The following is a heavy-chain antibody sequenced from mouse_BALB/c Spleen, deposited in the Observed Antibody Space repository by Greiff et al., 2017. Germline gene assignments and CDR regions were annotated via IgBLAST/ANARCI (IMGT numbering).Heavy chain of an antibody. J-gene: IGHJ1*01. CDR2: ISSGGSYT. V-gene: IGHV5-6*01. CDR3: ARQGRGRDMITTVYFDV. D-gene: IGHD2-4*01. Sequence: EVMLVESGGDLVKPGGSLKLSCAASGFTFSSYGMSWVRQTPDKRLEWVATISSGGSYTYYPDSVKGRFTISRDNAKNTLYLQMSSLKSEDTAMYYCARQGRGRDMITTVYFDVWGAGTTVTVSS. CDR1: GFTFSSYG.